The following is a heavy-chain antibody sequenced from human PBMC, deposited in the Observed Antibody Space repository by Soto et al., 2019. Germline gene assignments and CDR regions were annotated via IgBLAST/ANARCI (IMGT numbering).Heavy chain of an antibody. CDR2: ISYDGSNK. D-gene: IGHD2-15*01. V-gene: IGHV3-30-3*01. CDR3: ARDRPVVVVAATLDY. CDR1: GFTFSSYA. J-gene: IGHJ4*02. Sequence: QVQLVESGGGVVQPGRSLRLSCAASGFTFSSYAMHWVRQAPGKGLEWVAVISYDGSNKYYADSVKGRFTIPRDNSKNTLYLQMNSLRAEDTAVYYCARDRPVVVVAATLDYWGQGTLVTVSS.